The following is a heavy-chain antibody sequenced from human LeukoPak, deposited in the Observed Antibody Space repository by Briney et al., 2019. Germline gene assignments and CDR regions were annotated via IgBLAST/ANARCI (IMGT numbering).Heavy chain of an antibody. J-gene: IGHJ4*02. V-gene: IGHV1-46*01. D-gene: IGHD4-11*01. CDR1: GDTFTSYY. CDR2: LNPSGGST. Sequence: GASVKVSCKASGDTFTSYYFHWVRQAPGQGLEWMGILNPSGGSTSYAQQFQGRVTMTRDTSTRTVYMDLSSLRSDDTAVYYCARYSNYFRYWGQGTLVTVSS. CDR3: ARYSNYFRY.